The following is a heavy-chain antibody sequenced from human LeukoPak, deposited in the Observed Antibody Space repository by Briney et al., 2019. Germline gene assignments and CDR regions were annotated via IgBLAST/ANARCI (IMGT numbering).Heavy chain of an antibody. CDR1: GYTFTSYY. CDR2: INPSGGDT. Sequence: GASVKVSCKASGYTFTSYYMHWVRQAPGQGHEWMGIINPSGGDTSYAQKFQGRLTMTRDTSTNTVYMELTSLRSEDTAVYYCAREVMDNLRFDYWGQGTLVTVSS. CDR3: AREVMDNLRFDY. D-gene: IGHD1-14*01. V-gene: IGHV1-46*01. J-gene: IGHJ4*02.